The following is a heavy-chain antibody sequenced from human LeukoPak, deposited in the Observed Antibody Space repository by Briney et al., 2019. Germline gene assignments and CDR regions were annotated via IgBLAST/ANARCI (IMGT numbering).Heavy chain of an antibody. Sequence: PSETLSLTCTVSGGSISSYYWSWLRQPPGKGLEWVGYIYYSGSTNYNPSLKSRVTISVDTSKNQFSLKLSSVTAADTAVYYCARRPWTGGYYFDYWGQGTLVTVSS. CDR3: ARRPWTGGYYFDY. CDR1: GGSISSYY. D-gene: IGHD3-16*01. V-gene: IGHV4-59*08. J-gene: IGHJ4*02. CDR2: IYYSGST.